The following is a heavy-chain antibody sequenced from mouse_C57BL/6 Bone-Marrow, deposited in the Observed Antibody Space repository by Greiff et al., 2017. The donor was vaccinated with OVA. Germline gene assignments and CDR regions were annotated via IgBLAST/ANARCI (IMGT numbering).Heavy chain of an antibody. J-gene: IGHJ2*01. CDR2: INPNNGGT. V-gene: IGHV1-26*01. CDR1: GYTFTDYY. Sequence: EVQLQQSGPELVKPGASVKISCKASGYTFTDYYMNWVKQSHGKSLEWIGDINPNNGGTSYNQKFKGKATLTVDKSSSTAYMELRSLTSEDSAVYYCARWGMYYYGSSAYYFDYWGQGTTLTVSS. D-gene: IGHD1-1*01. CDR3: ARWGMYYYGSSAYYFDY.